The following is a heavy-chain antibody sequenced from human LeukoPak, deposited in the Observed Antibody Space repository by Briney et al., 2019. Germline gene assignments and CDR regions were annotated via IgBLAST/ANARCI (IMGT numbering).Heavy chain of an antibody. Sequence: SETLSLTCTVSGGSISSSSYYWGWIRQPPGKGLEWIGSIYYSGSTYYNPSLKSRVTISVDTSKNQFSLKLSSVTAADTAVYYCATGGAYCSGGSCYSSWGQGTLVTVSS. D-gene: IGHD2-15*01. CDR2: IYYSGST. CDR3: ATGGAYCSGGSCYSS. V-gene: IGHV4-39*07. CDR1: GGSISSSSYY. J-gene: IGHJ4*02.